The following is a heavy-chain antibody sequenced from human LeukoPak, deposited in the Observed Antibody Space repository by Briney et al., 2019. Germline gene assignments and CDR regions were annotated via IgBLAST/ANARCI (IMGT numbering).Heavy chain of an antibody. CDR3: ARERVRAYSSGFYYSYYGMDV. D-gene: IGHD6-19*01. CDR1: GYTFTSYY. V-gene: IGHV1-46*01. CDR2: INPSGGST. J-gene: IGHJ6*02. Sequence: RASVKVSCKASGYTFTSYYMHWVRQAPGQGLEWMGIINPSGGSTSYAQKFQGRVTMTRDTSTSTVYMELSSLRSEDTAVYYCARERVRAYSSGFYYSYYGMDVWGQGTTVTVSS.